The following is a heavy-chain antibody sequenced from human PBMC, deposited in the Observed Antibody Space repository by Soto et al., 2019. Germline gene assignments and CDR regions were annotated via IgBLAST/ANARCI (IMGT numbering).Heavy chain of an antibody. CDR2: IYYSGST. Sequence: QVQLQVSGPGLVKPSETLSLTCTVSGGSISSYYWSWIRQPPGKGLEWIGYIYYSGSTNYNPSLKIRVTISVDTSMNHFSLKLSSVTAPYTAVYYCARHLHGWGERFDPWGQGTLVTVSS. D-gene: IGHD3-10*01. CDR1: GGSISSYY. CDR3: ARHLHGWGERFDP. V-gene: IGHV4-59*08. J-gene: IGHJ5*02.